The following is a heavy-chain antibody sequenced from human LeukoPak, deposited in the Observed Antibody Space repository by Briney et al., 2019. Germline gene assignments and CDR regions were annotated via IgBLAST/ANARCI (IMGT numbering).Heavy chain of an antibody. CDR1: GFTFSSHG. D-gene: IGHD4-17*01. J-gene: IGHJ4*02. Sequence: GGTLRLSCAASGFTFSSHGMNWVRQAPGKGLEWVSSISSSSSYIYYADSVKDRFTISRDNAKNSLYLQMNSLRAEDTAVYYCARGYYGDPSQVYYFDYWGQGTLVTVSS. CDR2: ISSSSSYI. V-gene: IGHV3-21*01. CDR3: ARGYYGDPSQVYYFDY.